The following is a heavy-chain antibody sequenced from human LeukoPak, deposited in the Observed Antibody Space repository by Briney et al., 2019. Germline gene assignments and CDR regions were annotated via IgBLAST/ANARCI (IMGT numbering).Heavy chain of an antibody. D-gene: IGHD5-18*01. CDR2: ISWDGGST. CDR1: GFTFDDYT. V-gene: IGHV3-43*01. Sequence: PGGSLRLSCAASGFTFDDYTMHWVRQAPGKGLEWVSLISWDGGSTYYADSVKGRFTISRDNSKNSLYLQMNSLRTEDTALYYCAKAGYSYGNYYYYGMDVWGQGTTVTVSS. J-gene: IGHJ6*02. CDR3: AKAGYSYGNYYYYGMDV.